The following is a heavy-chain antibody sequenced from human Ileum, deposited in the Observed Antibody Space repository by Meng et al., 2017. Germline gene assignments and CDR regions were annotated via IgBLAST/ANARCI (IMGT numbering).Heavy chain of an antibody. CDR3: ARAGNDDSWNWFDP. Sequence: EGRLGGSGEGLGQRGGSLILAGAASGFTVSGKFVSWVRQAPGKGPEWVSIIYPGGSTYYPDSLKGRFTISRDNSKNTVHLQMNSLRPEDTAVYYCARAGNDDSWNWFDPWGQGTLVTVSS. J-gene: IGHJ5*02. CDR2: IYPGGST. V-gene: IGHV3-66*02. D-gene: IGHD1-1*01. CDR1: GFTVSGKF.